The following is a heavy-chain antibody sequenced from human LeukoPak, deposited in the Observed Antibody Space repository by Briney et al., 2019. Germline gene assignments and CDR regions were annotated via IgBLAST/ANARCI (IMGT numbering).Heavy chain of an antibody. J-gene: IGHJ4*02. Sequence: PSGTLSLTCAVSGGSISSNYWWSWVRQHPGRGLEWIGEIYHTGNTNYNPSLKSRVSISVDKSRSQFSLKLTSVTAADTAVYYCVGFGLGSGWAGWGQGTLVTVSS. CDR2: IYHTGNT. CDR3: VGFGLGSGWAG. D-gene: IGHD6-19*01. V-gene: IGHV4-4*02. CDR1: GGSISSNYW.